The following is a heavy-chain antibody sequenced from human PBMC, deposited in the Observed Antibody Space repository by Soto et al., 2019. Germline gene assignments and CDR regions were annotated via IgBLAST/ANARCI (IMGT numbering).Heavy chain of an antibody. CDR1: GFTFRGSA. J-gene: IGHJ3*02. Sequence: GGSLRLSCAASGFTFRGSAMHWVRQASGKGLEWVGRIRSKANSYATAYAASVKGRFTISRDDSKNTAYLQMNSLKTEDTAVYYCTRQYSGYDFQDAFDIWGQGTMVTVSS. CDR3: TRQYSGYDFQDAFDI. CDR2: IRSKANSYAT. V-gene: IGHV3-73*01. D-gene: IGHD5-12*01.